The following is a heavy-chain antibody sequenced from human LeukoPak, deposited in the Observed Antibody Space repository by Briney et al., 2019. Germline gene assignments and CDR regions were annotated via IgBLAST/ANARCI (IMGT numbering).Heavy chain of an antibody. CDR1: GCSFTNFY. V-gene: IGHV1-46*01. CDR3: ARDNSMDDRGWWFDP. J-gene: IGHJ5*02. CDR2: INPSGSNT. Sequence: ASVKVSCMSSGCSFTNFYMHWLRQAPGQGLEWLGLINPSGSNTWFAEKFQGRIILTRDMSTSTDYMELSGLRSEDTAVYFCARDNSMDDRGWWFDPWGQGTLVTVSS. D-gene: IGHD1-1*01.